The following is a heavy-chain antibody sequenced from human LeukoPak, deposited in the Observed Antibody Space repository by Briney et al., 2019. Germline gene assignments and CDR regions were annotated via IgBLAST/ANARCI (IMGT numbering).Heavy chain of an antibody. CDR1: GGSMNTYY. CDR2: IYHSGST. Sequence: SETLSLTCTVSGGSMNTYYWTWIRQPPGKGLEWIGYIYHSGSTKYNPSLKSRVTISVDTSKNQFSLKLSSVTAADTAVYYCARGNRIQLWSWRFDYWGQGTLVTVSS. J-gene: IGHJ4*02. D-gene: IGHD5-18*01. CDR3: ARGNRIQLWSWRFDY. V-gene: IGHV4-59*01.